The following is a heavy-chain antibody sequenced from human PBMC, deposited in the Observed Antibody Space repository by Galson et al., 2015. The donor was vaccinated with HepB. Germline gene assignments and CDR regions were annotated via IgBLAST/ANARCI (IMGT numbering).Heavy chain of an antibody. D-gene: IGHD3-16*01. V-gene: IGHV3-7*03. CDR2: IKQDGSEK. Sequence: SLRLSCAASGFSFSAYWMTWVRQAPGKGLEWVANIKQDGSEKNYVDSLKGRFTVSRDNAKNSLYLQMNNLRAEDTAVYYCARDRDYDYLWGSYALDYWGQGILVTVPS. J-gene: IGHJ4*02. CDR3: ARDRDYDYLWGSYALDY. CDR1: GFSFSAYW.